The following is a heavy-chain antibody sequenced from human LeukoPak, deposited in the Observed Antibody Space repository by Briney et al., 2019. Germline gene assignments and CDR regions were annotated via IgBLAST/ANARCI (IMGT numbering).Heavy chain of an antibody. CDR1: GFTFSGYV. J-gene: IGHJ5*02. CDR3: ARGPQFSGPGWFDP. Sequence: GGSLRLSCAASGFTFSGYVMTWVRQAPGKVLECVSSITFSSSHIYYADSVKGRFTISRDNTKDSLYLQMNSLRAEDTAIYYCARGPQFSGPGWFDPWGQGTLVTVSS. CDR2: ITFSSSHI. D-gene: IGHD3-10*01. V-gene: IGHV3-21*01.